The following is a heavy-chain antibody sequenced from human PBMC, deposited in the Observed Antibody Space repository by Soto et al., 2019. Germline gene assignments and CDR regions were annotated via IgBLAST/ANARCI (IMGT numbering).Heavy chain of an antibody. J-gene: IGHJ4*02. CDR1: GFIFSSDW. D-gene: IGHD4-17*01. Sequence: GGSLRLSCAASGFIFSSDWMHWVRQAAGKGLEWVSRINIGGGSTNYADSVKGRFTISRDNSKNTLYLQMNSLRAEDTAVYYCAKDRDYGDYMSFDYWGQGTLVTVSS. CDR2: INIGGGST. CDR3: AKDRDYGDYMSFDY. V-gene: IGHV3-74*01.